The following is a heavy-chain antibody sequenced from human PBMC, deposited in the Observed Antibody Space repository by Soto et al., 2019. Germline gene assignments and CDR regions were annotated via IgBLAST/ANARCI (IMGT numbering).Heavy chain of an antibody. CDR2: IYYSGTT. Sequence: QVQLQESGPGLVKPSDTLSLTCAVSGYFISSSNWWGWIRQPPGKGLEWIGYIYYSGTTYYNPSLKSRVPMSVDTSKNQFSLKLTSVTAVDTAVYYCARREIQGPIDYWGQGTLVTVSS. J-gene: IGHJ4*02. D-gene: IGHD1-26*01. CDR3: ARREIQGPIDY. V-gene: IGHV4-28*01. CDR1: GYFISSSNW.